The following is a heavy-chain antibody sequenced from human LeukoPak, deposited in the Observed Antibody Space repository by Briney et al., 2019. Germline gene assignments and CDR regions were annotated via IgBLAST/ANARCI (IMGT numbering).Heavy chain of an antibody. CDR3: AAGDHSNPPGWFDP. Sequence: GGSLRLSCAVSGFTFSSYSMNWVRQAPGKGLEWVSSISGSSSYIYYADSVKGRFTISRDNAKNSLYLQMNSLRAEDTAVYYCAAGDHSNPPGWFDPWGQATLVTVSS. D-gene: IGHD4-11*01. J-gene: IGHJ5*02. CDR2: ISGSSSYI. CDR1: GFTFSSYS. V-gene: IGHV3-21*01.